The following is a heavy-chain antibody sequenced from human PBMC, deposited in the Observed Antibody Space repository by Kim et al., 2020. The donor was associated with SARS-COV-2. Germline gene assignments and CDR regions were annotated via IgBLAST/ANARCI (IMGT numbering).Heavy chain of an antibody. D-gene: IGHD1-7*01. CDR1: GGTFSSYA. CDR2: IIPILGIA. V-gene: IGHV1-69*04. J-gene: IGHJ4*02. CDR3: ATHFRRGQLELRDYYFDY. Sequence: SVKVSCKASGGTFSSYAISWVRQAPGQGLEWMGRIIPILGIANYAQKFQGRVTITADKSTSTAYMELSSLRSEDTAVYYCATHFRRGQLELRDYYFDYWGQGTLVTVSS.